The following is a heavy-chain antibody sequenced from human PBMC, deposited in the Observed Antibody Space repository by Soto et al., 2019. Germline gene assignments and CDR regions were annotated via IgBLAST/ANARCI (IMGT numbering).Heavy chain of an antibody. CDR2: ISAYNGNT. CDR3: ARDGNGYCSGGSCQEIEYWFDP. CDR1: GYTFTSYG. J-gene: IGHJ5*02. Sequence: ASVKVSCKASGYTFTSYGISWVRQAPGQGLEWMGWISAYNGNTNYAQKLQGRVTMTTDTSTSTAYMELRSLRSDDTAVYYCARDGNGYCSGGSCQEIEYWFDPWGQGTLVTVSS. D-gene: IGHD2-15*01. V-gene: IGHV1-18*01.